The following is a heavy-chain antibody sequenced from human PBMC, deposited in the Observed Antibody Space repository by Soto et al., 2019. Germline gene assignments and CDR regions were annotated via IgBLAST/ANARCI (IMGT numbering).Heavy chain of an antibody. CDR3: SRDSLGTMEWFPPYFDY. J-gene: IGHJ4*02. Sequence: SVKVSCKASGGTFSSYAISWVRQAPGQGLEWMGGIIPIFGTANYAQKFQGRVTITADESTSTAYMELSSLRSEDTALYYCSRDSLGTMEWFPPYFDYWGQGTLVTVSS. CDR2: IIPIFGTA. CDR1: GGTFSSYA. D-gene: IGHD3-3*01. V-gene: IGHV1-69*13.